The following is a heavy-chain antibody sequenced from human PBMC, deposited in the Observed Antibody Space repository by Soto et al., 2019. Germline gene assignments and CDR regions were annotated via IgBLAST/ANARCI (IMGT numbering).Heavy chain of an antibody. V-gene: IGHV1-18*04. J-gene: IGHJ3*02. CDR2: ISAYNGNT. D-gene: IGHD3-3*01. CDR1: GYTFTSYG. CDR3: ARLGFLEWPRAFDI. Sequence: GAPVKVSCKASGYTFTSYGISWVRQAPGQGLEWMGWISAYNGNTNYAQKPQGRVTMTTDTSTSTAYMELRSLRSDDTAVYYCARLGFLEWPRAFDIWGQGTMVTVSS.